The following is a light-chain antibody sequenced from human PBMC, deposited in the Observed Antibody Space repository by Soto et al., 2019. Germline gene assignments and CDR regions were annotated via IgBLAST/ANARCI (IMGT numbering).Light chain of an antibody. CDR2: EVT. V-gene: IGLV2-14*01. CDR1: SSDVGGYNY. CDR3: SSYSSSTIRV. Sequence: QSALAQPASVSGSPGQSITVSCTGTSSDVGGYNYVSWYQHHPGKAPKLMIYEVTNRPSGISNRFSGSKSGNTASLSISGLQAEDEADYYCSSYSSSTIRVFXTGTKVTVL. J-gene: IGLJ1*01.